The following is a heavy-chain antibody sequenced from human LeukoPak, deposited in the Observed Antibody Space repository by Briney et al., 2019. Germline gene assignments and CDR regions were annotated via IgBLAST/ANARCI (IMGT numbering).Heavy chain of an antibody. J-gene: IGHJ4*02. Sequence: PGGSLRLSCAASGFTFSSYSMNWVRQAPGKGLEWVSSISSSXXXXXXXXXXXXXXTISXXNAKNSLYLQMNSLRAEDTAVYYCARDISSSPDYWGQGTLVTVSS. CDR2: ISSSXXXX. CDR3: ARDISSSPDY. CDR1: GFTFSSYS. D-gene: IGHD6-13*01. V-gene: IGHV3-21*01.